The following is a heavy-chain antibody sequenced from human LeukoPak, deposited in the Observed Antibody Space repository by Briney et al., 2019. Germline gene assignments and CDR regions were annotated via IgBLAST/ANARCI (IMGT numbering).Heavy chain of an antibody. J-gene: IGHJ4*02. V-gene: IGHV3-11*04. D-gene: IGHD3-22*01. CDR2: ISPGGQTT. CDR3: ARVYPYYDSSIQAEDY. CDR1: GFTFSDYH. Sequence: PGGSLRLSCAASGFTFSDYHMNWIRQAPGKGLEWISYISPGGQTTYFADSVKGRFTISRDNAKNSLYLQMNSLRAEDTAVYYCARVYPYYDSSIQAEDYWGQGTLVTVSS.